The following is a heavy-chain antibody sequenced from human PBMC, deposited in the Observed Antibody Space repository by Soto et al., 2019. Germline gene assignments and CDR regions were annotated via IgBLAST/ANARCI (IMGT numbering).Heavy chain of an antibody. CDR1: GFSLSTSGMC. D-gene: IGHD6-13*01. CDR3: ARIQIAAAGTFYYYYGMDV. CDR2: IDWDDDK. V-gene: IGHV2-70*01. Sequence: SGPTLVNPTQTLTLTCTFSGFSLSTSGMCVSWIRQPPGKALEWLALIDWDDDKYYSTSLKTRLTIPKDTSKNQVVLTMTNMDPVDTATYYCARIQIAAAGTFYYYYGMDVWGQGTTVTVSS. J-gene: IGHJ6*02.